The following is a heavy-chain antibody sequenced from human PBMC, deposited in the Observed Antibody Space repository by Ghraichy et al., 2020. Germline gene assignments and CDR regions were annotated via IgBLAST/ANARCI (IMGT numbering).Heavy chain of an antibody. V-gene: IGHV4-4*02. CDR2: IYHRGST. Sequence: SQTLSLICSVSGDSVTTDYWWNWVRQAPGKGLEWIGEIYHRGSTNYNPSLRSRVAISMDGLKNQFSLTMNSVTGADTAVYYCARGRNYVRIFEIWGQGSPVTVSS. CDR3: ARGRNYVRIFEI. CDR1: GDSVTTDYW. D-gene: IGHD3-3*02. J-gene: IGHJ4*02.